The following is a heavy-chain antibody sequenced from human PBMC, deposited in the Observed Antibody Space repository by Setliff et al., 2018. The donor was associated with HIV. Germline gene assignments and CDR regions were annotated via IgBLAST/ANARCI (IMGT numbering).Heavy chain of an antibody. CDR2: ISYTSRTI. V-gene: IGHV3-48*01. CDR3: ARDGGMGVYHMDV. D-gene: IGHD2-8*02. Sequence: GGSLRLSCIASGFTFSAHGMHWVRQAPGKGLEWLSYISYTSRTIYYADSVKGRFTISRDNDKNSLYLQMDSLRAEDTAVYYCARDGGMGVYHMDVWGKGTTVTVSS. CDR1: GFTFSAHG. J-gene: IGHJ6*03.